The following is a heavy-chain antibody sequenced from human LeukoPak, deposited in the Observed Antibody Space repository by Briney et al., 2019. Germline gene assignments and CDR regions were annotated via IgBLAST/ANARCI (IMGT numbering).Heavy chain of an antibody. J-gene: IGHJ1*01. Sequence: SETLSLTCSVSGGSISRSSYYWGWIRQSPGEGLEWIGSIYYGGSTYYNTSLKSRVTISVDTSKNQFSLKLTSVTAADTAMYYCGRNAAYCIDCWGQGILVTVSS. D-gene: IGHD3-9*01. V-gene: IGHV4-39*01. CDR2: IYYGGST. CDR1: GGSISRSSYY. CDR3: GRNAAYCIDC.